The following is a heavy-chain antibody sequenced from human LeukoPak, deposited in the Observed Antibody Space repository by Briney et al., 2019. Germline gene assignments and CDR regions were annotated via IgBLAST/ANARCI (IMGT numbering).Heavy chain of an antibody. J-gene: IGHJ6*02. CDR3: ARCRRGQQLNWVYYYYYGMDV. V-gene: IGHV1-69*13. CDR2: IIPIFGTA. D-gene: IGHD6-13*01. CDR1: GGTFSSYA. Sequence: ASVKVSCKASGGTFSSYAISWVRQAPGQGLEWMGGIIPIFGTANYAQKFQGRVTITADESTSTAYMELSSLRSEDTAVYYCARCRRGQQLNWVYYYYYGMDVWGQGTTVTVSS.